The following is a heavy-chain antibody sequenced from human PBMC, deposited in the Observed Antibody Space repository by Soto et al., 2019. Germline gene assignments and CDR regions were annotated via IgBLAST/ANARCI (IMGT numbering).Heavy chain of an antibody. CDR3: AKLSCTSSTCYVPVWFDP. Sequence: PSETLSLTCTVSGDSISGGASFWSWIRQPPGKGLEWIANVYYSGSSYYNPSLKSRLTISVDTTKNQFSLQLESMTAADTAVYYCAKLSCTSSTCYVPVWFDPWGQGTLVTVSS. CDR2: VYYSGSS. J-gene: IGHJ5*02. D-gene: IGHD2-2*01. V-gene: IGHV4-31*03. CDR1: GDSISGGASF.